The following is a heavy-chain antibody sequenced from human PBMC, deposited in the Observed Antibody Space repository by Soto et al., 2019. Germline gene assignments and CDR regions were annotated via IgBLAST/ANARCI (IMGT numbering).Heavy chain of an antibody. V-gene: IGHV6-1*01. CDR1: GDSVSSNSAA. Sequence: SQTLSLPCAISGDSVSSNSAAWNWIRQSPSRGLEWLGRTYYRSKWYNDYAVSVKSRITINPDTSKNQFSLQLNSVTPEDTAVYYCARDEGVSPTDYYYYYGMDVWGQGTTVTVSS. CDR2: TYYRSKWYN. CDR3: ARDEGVSPTDYYYYYGMDV. J-gene: IGHJ6*02. D-gene: IGHD2-8*01.